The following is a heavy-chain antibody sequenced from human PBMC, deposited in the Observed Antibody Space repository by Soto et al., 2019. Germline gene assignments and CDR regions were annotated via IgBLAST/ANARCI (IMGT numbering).Heavy chain of an antibody. CDR3: ARVTYYHGSGSYNYFDH. CDR2: INHSGNT. D-gene: IGHD3-10*01. CDR1: GGSLSGYY. Sequence: QVQLQQWGAGLLKPSETLSLTCAVYGGSLSGYYWSWIRQPPGKGLEWIGEINHSGNTNYNPSLKSRVTIPLDTSKNQFSLKLSSVTAADTAVYYCARVTYYHGSGSYNYFDHWGQGTLVTVSS. V-gene: IGHV4-34*01. J-gene: IGHJ4*02.